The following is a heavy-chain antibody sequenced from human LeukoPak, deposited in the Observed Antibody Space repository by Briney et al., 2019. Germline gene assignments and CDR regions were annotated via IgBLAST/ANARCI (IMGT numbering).Heavy chain of an antibody. CDR3: ATIDY. CDR1: GFTFSTYG. J-gene: IGHJ4*02. Sequence: GGSLRLSCAASGFTFSTYGMHWVRQAPGKGLEWVAFIRYDATNKYYADSVKGRFTISRDNSKNTLYLQMNSLRAEDTAVYYCATIDYWGQGTLVTVSS. V-gene: IGHV3-30*02. CDR2: IRYDATNK.